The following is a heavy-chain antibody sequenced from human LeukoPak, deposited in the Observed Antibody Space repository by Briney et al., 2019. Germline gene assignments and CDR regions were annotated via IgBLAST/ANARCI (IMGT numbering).Heavy chain of an antibody. D-gene: IGHD3-10*01. CDR2: IYYSGST. Sequence: SETLSLTCTVSGGSISSGDYYWSWIRQPPGKGLEWIGYIYYSGSTYYNPSLKSRVTISVDTSKNQFSLKLSSVTAADTAVYYCAREGSSVSSFDPWGQGTLVTVSS. CDR3: AREGSSVSSFDP. CDR1: GGSISSGDYY. J-gene: IGHJ5*02. V-gene: IGHV4-30-4*01.